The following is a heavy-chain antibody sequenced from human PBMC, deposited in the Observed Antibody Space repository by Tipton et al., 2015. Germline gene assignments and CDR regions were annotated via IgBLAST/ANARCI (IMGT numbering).Heavy chain of an antibody. Sequence: SLRLSCAASGFTFSSYDMNRVRQAPGKGLEWVSYISSRSSTIYYADSVKGRFTISRDNANNSLHLQMHSLRDEDTAVYYCATRLYASAWDYWGQGTLVTVSS. CDR2: ISSRSSTI. CDR1: GFTFSSYD. D-gene: IGHD6-19*01. J-gene: IGHJ4*02. V-gene: IGHV3-48*02. CDR3: ATRLYASAWDY.